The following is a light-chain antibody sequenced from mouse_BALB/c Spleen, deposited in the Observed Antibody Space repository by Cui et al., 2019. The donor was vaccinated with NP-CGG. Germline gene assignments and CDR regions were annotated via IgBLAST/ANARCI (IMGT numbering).Light chain of an antibody. CDR1: TGAVTTSNY. Sequence: QAFVTHESAPTTSPGETVTLTCRSSTGAVTTSNYANWVQEKPDHLFTGLIGGTNNRVPGVPARFSGSLIGDKAALTITGAQTEDEAIYFCALWYSNHWVFGGGTKLTVL. J-gene: IGLJ1*01. CDR2: GTN. V-gene: IGLV1*01. CDR3: ALWYSNHWV.